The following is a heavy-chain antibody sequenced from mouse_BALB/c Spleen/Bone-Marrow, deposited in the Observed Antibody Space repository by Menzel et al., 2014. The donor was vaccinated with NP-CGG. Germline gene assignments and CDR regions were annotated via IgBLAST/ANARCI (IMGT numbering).Heavy chain of an antibody. CDR1: GDSITSSY. D-gene: IGHD1-2*01. Sequence: EVQLQQSGPSLVKPSQTLSLTCSVTGDSITSSYWNWIRKFPGNKLEYMGYISYSGNAYYNPSLKSRISLTRDTSKNQYYLQLNSVTTEDTATYFCARGNGYRFDYWGQGTTLTFSS. CDR3: ARGNGYRFDY. CDR2: ISYSGNA. V-gene: IGHV3-8*02. J-gene: IGHJ2*01.